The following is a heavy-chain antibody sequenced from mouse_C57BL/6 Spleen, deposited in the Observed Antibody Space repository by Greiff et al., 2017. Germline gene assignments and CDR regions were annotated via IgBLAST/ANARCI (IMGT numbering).Heavy chain of an antibody. D-gene: IGHD2-4*01. Sequence: VQLQQSGAELVKPGASVKISCKASGYAFSSYWMNWVKQRPGKGLEWIGQIYPGDGDTNYNGKFKGKATLTADKSSSTAYMQLSSLTSEDSAVYFCARGEGDYDYDPWFAYWGQGTLVTVSA. CDR1: GYAFSSYW. V-gene: IGHV1-80*01. CDR2: IYPGDGDT. CDR3: ARGEGDYDYDPWFAY. J-gene: IGHJ3*01.